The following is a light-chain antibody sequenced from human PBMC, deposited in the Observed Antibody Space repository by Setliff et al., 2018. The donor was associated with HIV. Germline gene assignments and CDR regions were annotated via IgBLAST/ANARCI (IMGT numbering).Light chain of an antibody. CDR3: SSYTTSSTLYV. CDR1: SSDVGGYYS. V-gene: IGLV2-14*03. J-gene: IGLJ1*01. Sequence: QSALAQPASVSGSPGQSITISCTGISSDVGGYYSVSWYQQHPGKAPKLMIYDVINRPSGVSNRFSGSRSGNTASLTTSGLQVEDEADYYCSSYTTSSTLYVFGPGTRSPS. CDR2: DVI.